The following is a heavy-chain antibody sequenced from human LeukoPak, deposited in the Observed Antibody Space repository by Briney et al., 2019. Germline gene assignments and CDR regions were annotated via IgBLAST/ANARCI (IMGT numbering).Heavy chain of an antibody. V-gene: IGHV3-21*01. Sequence: GGSLRLSCAASGFTFSSYSMNWVRQAPGKGLEWVSSIISSSTYIYYADSVKGRFTISRDNAKNSLYLQMNSLRAEDTAVYYCETYGSGSYYYFDYWGQGTLVTVSS. J-gene: IGHJ4*02. D-gene: IGHD3-10*01. CDR2: IISSSTYI. CDR1: GFTFSSYS. CDR3: ETYGSGSYYYFDY.